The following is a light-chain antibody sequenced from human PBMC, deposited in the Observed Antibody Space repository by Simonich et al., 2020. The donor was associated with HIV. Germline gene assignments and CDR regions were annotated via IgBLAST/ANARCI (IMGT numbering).Light chain of an antibody. V-gene: IGKV3-15*01. CDR1: QSVSSS. CDR2: GAS. J-gene: IGKJ2*01. CDR3: QQRSNWIHT. Sequence: EIVMTQSPATLSVSPGERATLSCRASQSVSSSLAWYQQKPGQAPRLIIHGASTRATGIPARFSGSGSGTEFTLTISSLEPEDFAVYYCQQRSNWIHTFGQGTKLEIK.